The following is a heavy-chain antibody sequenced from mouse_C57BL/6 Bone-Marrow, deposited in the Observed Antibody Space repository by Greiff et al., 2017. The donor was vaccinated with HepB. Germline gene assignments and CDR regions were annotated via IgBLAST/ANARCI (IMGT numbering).Heavy chain of an antibody. V-gene: IGHV1-81*01. Sequence: QVQLQQPGAELVKPGASVKLSCKASGYTFTSYGISWVKQRTGQGLEWIGEIYPRSGNTYYNEKFKGKATLTADKSSSTAYMELRSLTSGDSAVYYCAQDGYGNPWFAYWGQGTLVTVSA. CDR3: AQDGYGNPWFAY. CDR2: IYPRSGNT. J-gene: IGHJ3*01. CDR1: GYTFTSYG. D-gene: IGHD2-1*01.